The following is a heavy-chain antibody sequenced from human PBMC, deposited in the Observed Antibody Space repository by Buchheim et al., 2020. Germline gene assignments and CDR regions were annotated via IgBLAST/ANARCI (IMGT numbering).Heavy chain of an antibody. Sequence: QAQLVASGGGVVQPGGSLRLSCAASGFALSSYGIHWVRQAPGKGLEWVTGIWFDGRDQYYADSVKGRFTISRDNAKNSLYLQMNSLRAEDTAVYYCARHHSGSYLDAFDIWGQGT. V-gene: IGHV3-33*03. D-gene: IGHD1-26*01. CDR2: IWFDGRDQ. CDR3: ARHHSGSYLDAFDI. J-gene: IGHJ3*02. CDR1: GFALSSYG.